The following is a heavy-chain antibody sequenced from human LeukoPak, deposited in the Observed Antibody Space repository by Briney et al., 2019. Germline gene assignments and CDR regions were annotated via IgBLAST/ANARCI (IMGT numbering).Heavy chain of an antibody. CDR1: GFTFSSYG. V-gene: IGHV3-30*18. J-gene: IGHJ4*02. Sequence: GRSLRLSCAASGFTFSSYGMHWVRQAPGKGLEWVAVISYDGSNKYYADSAKGRFTISRDNSKNTLYLQMNSLRAEDTAVYYCGKLVTGTTWSEYWGQGTLVTVSS. D-gene: IGHD1-20*01. CDR3: GKLVTGTTWSEY. CDR2: ISYDGSNK.